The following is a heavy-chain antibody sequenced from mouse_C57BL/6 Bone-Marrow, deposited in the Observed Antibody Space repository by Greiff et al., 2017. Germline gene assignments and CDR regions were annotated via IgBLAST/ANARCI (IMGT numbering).Heavy chain of an antibody. D-gene: IGHD2-3*01. J-gene: IGHJ3*01. CDR3: ARSGDGYYLAWFGY. V-gene: IGHV1-64*01. Sequence: QVQLQQPGAELVKPGASVKLSCKASGYTFTSYWMHWVKQRPGQGLEWIGMIHPNSGSTNYNEKFKSKATLTVDKSSSTAYMQLSSLTSEDSAVYYCARSGDGYYLAWFGYWGQGTLVTVSA. CDR1: GYTFTSYW. CDR2: IHPNSGST.